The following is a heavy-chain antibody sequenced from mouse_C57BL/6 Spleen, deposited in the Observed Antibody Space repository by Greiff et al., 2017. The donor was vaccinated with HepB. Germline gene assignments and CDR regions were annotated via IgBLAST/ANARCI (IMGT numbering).Heavy chain of an antibody. CDR3: ARYPYWYFDV. J-gene: IGHJ1*03. V-gene: IGHV1-42*01. CDR2: INPSTGGT. CDR1: GYSFTGYY. Sequence: VQLQQSGPELVKPGASVKISCKASGYSFTGYYMNWVKQSPEKSLEWIGEINPSTGGTTYNQKFKAKATLTVDKSSSTAYMQLKSLTSEDSAVYYCARYPYWYFDVWGTGTTVTVSS.